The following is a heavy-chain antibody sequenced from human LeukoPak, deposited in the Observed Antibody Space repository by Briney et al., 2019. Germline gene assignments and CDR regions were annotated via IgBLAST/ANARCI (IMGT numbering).Heavy chain of an antibody. J-gene: IGHJ4*02. Sequence: PGGSLRLSCAASGFTFSSYGMHWVRQAPGKGLEWVAFIRYDGSNKYYADSVKGRFTISRDNSKNTLYLQMNSLRAEDTAVYYCANWDYYGSGSISSYWGQGTLVTVSS. D-gene: IGHD3-10*01. V-gene: IGHV3-30*02. CDR1: GFTFSSYG. CDR2: IRYDGSNK. CDR3: ANWDYYGSGSISSY.